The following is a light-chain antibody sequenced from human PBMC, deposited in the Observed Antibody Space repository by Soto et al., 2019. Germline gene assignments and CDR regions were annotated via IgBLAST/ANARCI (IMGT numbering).Light chain of an antibody. CDR2: KAS. J-gene: IGKJ1*01. CDR1: QTINNW. Sequence: DIQMTQSPSTLSASVGDSVTITSRASQTINNWLAWFQQKPGKDPKVLTYKASSLKSGVSSRFSGSGSGTEFTLTISSLQPDDFTTYYCQQYNSYPWTFGQGTRVEIK. V-gene: IGKV1-5*03. CDR3: QQYNSYPWT.